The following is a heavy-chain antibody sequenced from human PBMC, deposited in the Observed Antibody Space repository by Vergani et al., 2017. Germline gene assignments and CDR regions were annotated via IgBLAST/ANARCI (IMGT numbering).Heavy chain of an antibody. J-gene: IGHJ4*02. Sequence: EVQLVESGGGLVQPGGSLRLSCAASGFTFSSYWMSWVRQAPGKGLEWVANIKQDGSEKYYVDSVKGRFTISRDNAKNSLYLQMNSLRAEDTAVYYCAKTVVVAAHGRKFDYWGQGTLVTVSS. CDR3: AKTVVVAAHGRKFDY. V-gene: IGHV3-7*03. D-gene: IGHD2-15*01. CDR2: IKQDGSEK. CDR1: GFTFSSYW.